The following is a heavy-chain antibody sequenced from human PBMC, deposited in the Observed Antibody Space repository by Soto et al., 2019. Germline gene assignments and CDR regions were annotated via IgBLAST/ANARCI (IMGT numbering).Heavy chain of an antibody. CDR3: ARTIGGVEAF. CDR1: GFTLSRHW. J-gene: IGHJ4*02. Sequence: PGGSLRLSCAASGFTLSRHWMHWVRQTPGKGLEWVANIKHDGTQKYYADSVKGRFTISRDNAQNSLSLQMNSLRAEDTAVYFCARTIGGVEAFWGQGTLVTVSS. CDR2: IKHDGTQK. D-gene: IGHD3-10*01. V-gene: IGHV3-7*01.